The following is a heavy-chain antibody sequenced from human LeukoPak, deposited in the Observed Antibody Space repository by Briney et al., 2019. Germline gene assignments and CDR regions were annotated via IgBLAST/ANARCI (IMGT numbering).Heavy chain of an antibody. CDR2: INPNSGGT. CDR1: GYTVSDYF. D-gene: IGHD7-27*01. J-gene: IGHJ4*02. Sequence: ASVKVSCKASGYTVSDYFIHWVRQAPGQGLEWMGRINPNSGGTEYAQNFQGRVTMTRDTSISASYMELNRLTSDDTAVYYGARDLSTTSNWELDYWGQGTLVTVSS. CDR3: ARDLSTTSNWELDY. V-gene: IGHV1-2*06.